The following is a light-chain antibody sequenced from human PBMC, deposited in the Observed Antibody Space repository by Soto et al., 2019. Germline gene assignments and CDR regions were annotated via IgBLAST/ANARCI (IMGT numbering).Light chain of an antibody. CDR2: LAS. CDR1: QSLLHSNGYNY. CDR3: MQAXQSPPT. J-gene: IGKJ5*01. Sequence: DIVMTQSPLSLPVTPGEPASISCRSSQSLLHSNGYNYLDWYLQKPGQSPQLLIYLASIRASGVPDRFSGSAAGTDFTLKISRVEAEDVGVYYCMQAXQSPPTFGQGTRLEIE. V-gene: IGKV2-28*01.